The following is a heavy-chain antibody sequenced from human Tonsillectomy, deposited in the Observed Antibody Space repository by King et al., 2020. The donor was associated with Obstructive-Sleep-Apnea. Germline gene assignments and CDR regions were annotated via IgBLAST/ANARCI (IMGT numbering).Heavy chain of an antibody. J-gene: IGHJ4*02. CDR1: GFTFSSYT. Sequence: VQLVESGGDLVKPGRSLRLSCVASGFTFSSYTMHWVRQAPGKGLEWVSSISDSGTYMYYGDSMKGRFTISRDNAKNSLFLQMNSLRPEDTAVYFCARESQGVIEFGGQGTLLTVSS. CDR2: ISDSGTYM. V-gene: IGHV3-21*01. CDR3: ARESQGVIEF. D-gene: IGHD3-10*01.